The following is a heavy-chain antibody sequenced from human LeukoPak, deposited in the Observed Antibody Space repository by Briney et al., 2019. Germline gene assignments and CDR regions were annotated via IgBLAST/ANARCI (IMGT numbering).Heavy chain of an antibody. J-gene: IGHJ4*02. D-gene: IGHD3-3*01. Sequence: PGGSLRLSCAASGFTFSSYSMNWVRQTPRKGLEWVSYFSTSSSAIYYADSVKGRFTICRDNAKNSLYLQMNSLRAEDTAVYYCARCGDFWSGPCYDYWGEGTLVTVSS. CDR2: FSTSSSAI. V-gene: IGHV3-48*01. CDR3: ARCGDFWSGPCYDY. CDR1: GFTFSSYS.